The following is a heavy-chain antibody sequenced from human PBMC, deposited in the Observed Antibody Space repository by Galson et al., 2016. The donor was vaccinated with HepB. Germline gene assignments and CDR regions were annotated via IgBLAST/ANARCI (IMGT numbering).Heavy chain of an antibody. J-gene: IGHJ4*02. CDR1: GGSISRASYY. Sequence: SETLSLTCTVSGGSISRASYYWGWIRQPPGKGLEWIGSVYYSGSTYYNPSLKSRVAVSIDTSKNQFSLRLSSVTAADTAVYYCARSGVTTFGVTVMPDYLDNWGQGTLVAVSS. V-gene: IGHV4-39*01. D-gene: IGHD3-3*01. CDR2: VYYSGST. CDR3: ARSGVTTFGVTVMPDYLDN.